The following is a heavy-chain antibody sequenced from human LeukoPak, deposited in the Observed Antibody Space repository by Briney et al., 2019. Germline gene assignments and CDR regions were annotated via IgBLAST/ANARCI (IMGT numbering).Heavy chain of an antibody. CDR2: INPNSGAA. V-gene: IGHV1-2*02. Sequence: GASVKVSCKASGYSFTDYYMHWVRQAPGQGLEWMGWINPNSGAANSAQKFQARVTMTRDTSIRAAHMELRRLKSDDTAVYYCARALPHSGTSLGVDFDYWGQGTLVTVSS. J-gene: IGHJ4*02. CDR3: ARALPHSGTSLGVDFDY. D-gene: IGHD1-26*01. CDR1: GYSFTDYY.